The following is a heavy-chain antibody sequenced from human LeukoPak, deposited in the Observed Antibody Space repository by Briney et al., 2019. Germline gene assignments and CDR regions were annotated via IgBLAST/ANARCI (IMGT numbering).Heavy chain of an antibody. V-gene: IGHV1-8*01. J-gene: IGHJ5*02. CDR3: ARTPIRVAARLRWFDP. Sequence: GASVKVSCKASGYTFTSYDINWVRQATGQGLEWMGWMNPNSGNTGYAQKFQGRVTMTRNTSMSTAYMELSSLRSEDTAVYYCARTPIRVAARLRWFDPWGQGTLVTVSS. CDR2: MNPNSGNT. CDR1: GYTFTSYD. D-gene: IGHD6-6*01.